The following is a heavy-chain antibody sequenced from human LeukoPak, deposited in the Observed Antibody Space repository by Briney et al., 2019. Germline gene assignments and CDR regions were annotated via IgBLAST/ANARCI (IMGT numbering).Heavy chain of an antibody. CDR1: GYTFTSYG. D-gene: IGHD5-18*01. Sequence: ASVKVSCKASGYTFTSYGISWVQQAPGQGLEWMGWISAYNGNTNYAQKLQGRVTMTTDTSTSTAYMELRSLRSDDTAVYYCARDRDVDTAMEFDYWGQGTLVTVSS. CDR3: ARDRDVDTAMEFDY. V-gene: IGHV1-18*01. J-gene: IGHJ4*02. CDR2: ISAYNGNT.